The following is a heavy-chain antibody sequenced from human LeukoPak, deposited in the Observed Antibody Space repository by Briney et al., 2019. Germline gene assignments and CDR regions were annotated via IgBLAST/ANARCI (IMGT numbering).Heavy chain of an antibody. CDR1: GITFGLYA. CDR2: ISSGGVGT. Sequence: PGGPLRLSCKASGITFGLYAMTWVRQAPGKGLEWVSGISSGGVGTYYADSLKGRFTISRDNSKSTLYLQMNTLRAEDTAVYYCAREKRGDYYDRDGDWFDAWGPGTLVTVSS. CDR3: AREKRGDYYDRDGDWFDA. V-gene: IGHV3-23*01. D-gene: IGHD3-22*01. J-gene: IGHJ5*02.